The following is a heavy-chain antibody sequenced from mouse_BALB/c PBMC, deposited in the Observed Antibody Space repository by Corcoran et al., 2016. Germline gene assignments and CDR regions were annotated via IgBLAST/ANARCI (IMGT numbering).Heavy chain of an antibody. D-gene: IGHD1-1*01. V-gene: IGHV9-2-1*01. CDR2: INTETGEP. Sequence: QIQLVQSGPELKKPGETVKISCKASGYTFTDYSMHWVKQAPGKGFKWMGWINTETGEPTYADDFKGRFAFSLETSASTAYLQINNLKNEDTATYFCARGYGSSSWFAYWGQGTLVAVSA. J-gene: IGHJ3*01. CDR3: ARGYGSSSWFAY. CDR1: GYTFTDYS.